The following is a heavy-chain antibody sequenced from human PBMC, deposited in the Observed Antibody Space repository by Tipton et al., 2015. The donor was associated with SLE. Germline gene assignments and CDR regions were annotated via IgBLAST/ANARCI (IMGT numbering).Heavy chain of an antibody. CDR3: ARAGIPPYYYYMDV. D-gene: IGHD6-13*01. V-gene: IGHV3-11*01. Sequence: GSLRLSCAASGFTFSDYYMSWIRQAPGKGLEWVSYISSSGSTIYYADSVKGRFTISWDNAKNSLYLQMNSLRAEDTAVYYCARAGIPPYYYYMDVWGKGTTVTVSS. CDR2: ISSSGSTI. CDR1: GFTFSDYY. J-gene: IGHJ6*03.